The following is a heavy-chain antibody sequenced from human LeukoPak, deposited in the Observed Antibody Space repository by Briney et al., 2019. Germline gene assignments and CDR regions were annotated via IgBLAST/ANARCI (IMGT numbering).Heavy chain of an antibody. CDR1: GGSISSYY. Sequence: PSETLSLTCTVSGGSISSYYWSWLRQPPGKGLEWIGYIYYSGSTNYNPSLKSRVTISVDTSKNQFSLKLSSVTAADTAVYYCARAMYSSSWYPGGLDYWGQGTLVTVSS. V-gene: IGHV4-59*01. D-gene: IGHD6-13*01. J-gene: IGHJ4*02. CDR2: IYYSGST. CDR3: ARAMYSSSWYPGGLDY.